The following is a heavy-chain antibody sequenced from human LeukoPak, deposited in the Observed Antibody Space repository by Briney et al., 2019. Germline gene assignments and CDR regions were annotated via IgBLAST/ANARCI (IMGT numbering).Heavy chain of an antibody. CDR3: ARDRVVAGDYYYYMDV. V-gene: IGHV4-59*12. J-gene: IGHJ6*03. CDR2: IYYSGST. Sequence: PSETLSLTCTVSGGSISSYYWSWIRQPPGKGLEWIGYIYYSGSTNYNPSLKSRVTMSVDTSKNQFSLKLSSVTAADTAVYYCARDRVVAGDYYYYMDVWGKGTTVTISS. CDR1: GGSISSYY. D-gene: IGHD6-19*01.